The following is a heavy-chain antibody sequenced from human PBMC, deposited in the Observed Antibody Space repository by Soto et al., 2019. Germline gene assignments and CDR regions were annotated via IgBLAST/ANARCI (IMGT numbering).Heavy chain of an antibody. CDR3: ARGSILEWLLDPYYYGMDV. J-gene: IGHJ6*02. D-gene: IGHD3-3*01. Sequence: GGSLRLSCAASGFTFSSYSMNWVRQAPGKGLEWVSYISSSSSTIYYADSVKGRFTISRDNAKNSLYLQMNSLRDEDTAVYYCARGSILEWLLDPYYYGMDVWGQGTTVTVSS. CDR2: ISSSSSTI. CDR1: GFTFSSYS. V-gene: IGHV3-48*02.